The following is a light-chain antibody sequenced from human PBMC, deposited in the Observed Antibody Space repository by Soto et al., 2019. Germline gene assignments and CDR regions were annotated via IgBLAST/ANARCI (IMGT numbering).Light chain of an antibody. CDR2: EVS. CDR1: STDVGGYNY. Sequence: QSVLAQPSSVSGSPGQSITISCTGTSTDVGGYNYVSWCQHHPGKGPKLIIYEVSNRPSGVSDRFSGSKSGNKASLIISNLEAEDESDYYCGSYTSTDTPFVVGTGTKVTGL. CDR3: GSYTSTDTPFV. V-gene: IGLV2-14*01. J-gene: IGLJ1*01.